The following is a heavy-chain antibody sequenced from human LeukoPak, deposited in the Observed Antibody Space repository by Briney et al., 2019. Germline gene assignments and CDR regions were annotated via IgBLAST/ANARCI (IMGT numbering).Heavy chain of an antibody. D-gene: IGHD3-9*01. J-gene: IGHJ4*02. V-gene: IGHV1-2*02. CDR2: INPNSGGT. CDR1: GYTFTGYY. CDR3: ATAHYDILTGYSTSFDY. Sequence: ASVKVSCKASGYTFTGYYMHWVRQAPGQGLEWMGWINPNSGGTNYAQKFQGRVTMTRDTSISTAYMELSRLRSDDTAVYYCATAHYDILTGYSTSFDYWGQGTLVTVSS.